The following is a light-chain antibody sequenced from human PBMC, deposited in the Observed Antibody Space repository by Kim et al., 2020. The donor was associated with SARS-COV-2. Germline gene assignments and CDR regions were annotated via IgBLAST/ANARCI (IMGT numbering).Light chain of an antibody. CDR1: TGLVTSTSY. J-gene: IGLJ2*01. CDR2: NTN. CDR3: LLYHVGALV. Sequence: PAGTVTLACASNTGLVTSTSYANWLQLKPGQAPRALIYNTNNKHSWTPARFSGSLLGGKAALTLSGAQPEDEAVYFCLLYHVGALVFGGGTQLTVL. V-gene: IGLV7-43*01.